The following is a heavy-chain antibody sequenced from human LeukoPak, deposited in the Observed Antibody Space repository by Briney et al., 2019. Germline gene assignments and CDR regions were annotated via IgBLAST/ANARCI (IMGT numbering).Heavy chain of an antibody. CDR2: IYCSGST. J-gene: IGHJ5*02. V-gene: IGHV4-39*01. CDR3: ARHEYSGSYYGLSWFDP. CDR1: GGSISSSGYY. D-gene: IGHD1-26*01. Sequence: SETLSLTCTVSGGSISSSGYYWGWIRQPPGKGLEWIASIYCSGSTYYNPSLKSRVTISVDTSKNQLSLKLSSLTAADTAVYYCARHEYSGSYYGLSWFDPWGQGTLVTVSS.